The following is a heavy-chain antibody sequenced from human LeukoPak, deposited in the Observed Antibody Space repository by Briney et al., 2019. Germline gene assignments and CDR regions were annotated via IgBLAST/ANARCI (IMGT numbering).Heavy chain of an antibody. J-gene: IGHJ4*02. CDR1: EYSFTIHW. V-gene: IGHV5-51*01. D-gene: IGHD6-19*01. CDR3: AEQGGDSSSGNWQTLDN. CDR2: IHPPAPKA. Sequence: GESLKISCKGSEYSFTIHWIGWVGQMPGKGLDLMGIIHPPAPKARTSPSVQGQVTISVGKSISTAYLQWSSLKASDSAMDYCAEQGGDSSSGNWQTLDNWGQGTLVTVSS.